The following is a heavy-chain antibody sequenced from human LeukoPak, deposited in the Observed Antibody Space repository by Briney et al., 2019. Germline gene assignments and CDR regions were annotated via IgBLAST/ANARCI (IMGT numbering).Heavy chain of an antibody. CDR2: IIPIFGTA. Sequence: GSSVKVSCKAFGGTFSSYAISWVRQAPGQGLEWMGRIIPIFGTANYAQKLQGRVTMTTDTSTSTAYMELRSLRSDDTAVYYCARGDSSGSDAFDIWGQGTMVTVSS. CDR1: GGTFSSYA. J-gene: IGHJ3*02. CDR3: ARGDSSGSDAFDI. D-gene: IGHD3-22*01. V-gene: IGHV1-69*05.